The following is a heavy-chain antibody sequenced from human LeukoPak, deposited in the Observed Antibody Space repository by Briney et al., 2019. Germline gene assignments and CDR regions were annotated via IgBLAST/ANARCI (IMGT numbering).Heavy chain of an antibody. CDR3: AISYGSGSYYY. CDR1: GYTFTSYY. D-gene: IGHD3-10*01. J-gene: IGHJ4*02. V-gene: IGHV1-46*01. CDR2: INPSGGST. Sequence: ASVKVSCKASGYTFTSYYMHWVRQAPGQGLEWMGIINPSGGSTSYAQKFQGRVTMTRDASTSTVYMELSSLRSEDTAVYYCAISYGSGSYYYWGQGTLVTVSS.